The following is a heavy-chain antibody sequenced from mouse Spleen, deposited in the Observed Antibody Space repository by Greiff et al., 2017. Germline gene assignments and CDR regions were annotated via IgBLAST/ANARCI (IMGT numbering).Heavy chain of an antibody. V-gene: IGHV6-3*01. J-gene: IGHJ4*01. CDR2: IRLKSDNYST. CDR3: TGGSGYVLYAMDY. CDR1: GFTFSNYW. Sequence: EVQRVESGGGLVQPGGSMKLSCVASGFTFSNYWMNWVRQSPEKGLEWVAQIRLKSDNYSTHYAESVKGRFTISRDDSKSSVYLQMNNLRAEDTGIYYCTGGSGYVLYAMDYWGQGTSVTVSS. D-gene: IGHD3-2*02.